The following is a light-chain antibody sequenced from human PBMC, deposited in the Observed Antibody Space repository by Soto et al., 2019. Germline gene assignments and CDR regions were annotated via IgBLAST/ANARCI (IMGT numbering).Light chain of an antibody. J-gene: IGKJ1*01. CDR3: QQYYDWPRT. CDR2: GES. CDR1: QSVSRY. Sequence: ELVLTQSPGTLSLSPGERATLSCRASQSVSRYLAWYQQKPGQATRLLIYGESARATGIPARFSGSGSGTEFTLTISSLQSEEFAVYFCQQYYDWPRTFGQGTKVDIK. V-gene: IGKV3-15*01.